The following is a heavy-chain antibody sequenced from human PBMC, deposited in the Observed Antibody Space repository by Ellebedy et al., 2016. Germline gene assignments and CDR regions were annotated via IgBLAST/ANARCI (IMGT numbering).Heavy chain of an antibody. Sequence: LRLXCSVSGGSMSSEGYYWSWIRQHPGKGLEWIGYIYYSGSTSYNPSLNSRLTISVDTSKNLFSLRLNSVTAADTAVYYCARGGRGYLGYDPLYYMDVWGTGTTVTVSS. J-gene: IGHJ6*03. D-gene: IGHD5-12*01. CDR3: ARGGRGYLGYDPLYYMDV. CDR1: GGSMSSEGYY. CDR2: IYYSGST. V-gene: IGHV4-31*03.